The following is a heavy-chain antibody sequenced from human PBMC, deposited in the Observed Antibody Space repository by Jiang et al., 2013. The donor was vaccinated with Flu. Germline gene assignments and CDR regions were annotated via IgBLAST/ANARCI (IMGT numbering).Heavy chain of an antibody. J-gene: IGHJ4*02. CDR1: GGSISSSSYY. V-gene: IGHV4-39*01. CDR3: ARATIFGVAIDY. Sequence: LLKPSETLSLTCTVSGGSISSSSYYWGWIRQPPGKGLEWIGSIYYSGSTYYNPSLKSRVTISIDTSKNQFSLKLSSVTAADTAVYYCARATIFGVAIDYWGQGTLVTVSS. CDR2: IYYSGST. D-gene: IGHD3-3*01.